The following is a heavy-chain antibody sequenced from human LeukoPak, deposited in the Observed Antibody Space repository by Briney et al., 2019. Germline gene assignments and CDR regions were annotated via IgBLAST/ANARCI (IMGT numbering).Heavy chain of an antibody. CDR1: GGSFSGYF. D-gene: IGHD5-12*01. Sequence: PSETLSLTCAVYGGSFSGYFWSWIRQPAGKGLEWIGRIYASGSTSYNPSLKSRVTISVDTSKNQFSLKLSSVTAADTAVYYGARGDSLGFLHWGQGTLVTVSS. CDR3: ARGDSLGFLH. V-gene: IGHV4-59*10. CDR2: IYASGST. J-gene: IGHJ1*01.